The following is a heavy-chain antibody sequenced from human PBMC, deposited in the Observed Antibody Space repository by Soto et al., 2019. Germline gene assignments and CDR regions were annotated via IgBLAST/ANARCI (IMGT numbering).Heavy chain of an antibody. V-gene: IGHV6-1*01. D-gene: IGHD1-26*01. CDR1: GASVSSNNVA. CDR2: TYYRSNRFN. Sequence: SQTLSLTCSISGASVSSNNVACNWIRQSPSSGLEWLGRTYYRSNRFNDYAVSVKSRIIINPDTSKNQFSLHLTSVTLEDPVVYFCARGAMLGAAEPAFEMWGQGTMLTV. CDR3: ARGAMLGAAEPAFEM. J-gene: IGHJ3*02.